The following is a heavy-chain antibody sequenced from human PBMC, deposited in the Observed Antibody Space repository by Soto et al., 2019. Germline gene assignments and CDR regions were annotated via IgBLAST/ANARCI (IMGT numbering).Heavy chain of an antibody. V-gene: IGHV4-34*01. CDR3: AYSSGQILRGVDY. D-gene: IGHD3-22*01. CDR2: INHSGST. Sequence: ASETLSLTCAVYGGSFSGYYWSWIRQPPGKGLEWIGEINHSGSTNYNPSLKSRVTISVDTSKDQFSLKLSSVTAADTAVYYCAYSSGQILRGVDYWGQGTLVTVSS. J-gene: IGHJ4*02. CDR1: GGSFSGYY.